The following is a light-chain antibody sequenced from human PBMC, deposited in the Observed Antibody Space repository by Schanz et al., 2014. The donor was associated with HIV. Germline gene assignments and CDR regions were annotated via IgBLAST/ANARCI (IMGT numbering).Light chain of an antibody. CDR3: RSPSATGTPM. V-gene: IGLV2-8*01. J-gene: IGLJ3*02. CDR1: SSDVGGYNY. CDR2: EVS. Sequence: QSVLTQPPSASGSPGQSVTISCTGTSSDVGGYNYVSWYQQHPGKAPKLMISEVSKRPSGVPDCFSGSKSGNTASLTVSGLQPEDEADDYCRSPSATGTPMFRGGTILTVL.